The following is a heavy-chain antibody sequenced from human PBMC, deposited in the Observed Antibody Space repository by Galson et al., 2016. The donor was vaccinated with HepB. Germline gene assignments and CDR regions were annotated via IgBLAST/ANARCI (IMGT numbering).Heavy chain of an antibody. J-gene: IGHJ6*02. CDR1: GASIRSHY. D-gene: IGHD6-13*01. CDR2: MYYNGRT. CDR3: ARCAGIEAAGGLDWYYYGMDV. Sequence: SETLSLTCTVSGASIRSHYWSWIRQPPGKGLEWIGYMYYNGRTKYNPSLKSRVTISGDTSKNQISLKLSSVTAADTAVYYCARCAGIEAAGGLDWYYYGMDVWGQGTTVTVSS. V-gene: IGHV4-59*11.